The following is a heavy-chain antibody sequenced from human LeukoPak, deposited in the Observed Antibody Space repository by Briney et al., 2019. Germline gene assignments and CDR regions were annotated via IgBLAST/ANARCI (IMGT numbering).Heavy chain of an antibody. CDR2: ISGSGASA. CDR3: AKDVGKWESLHFFDY. V-gene: IGHV3-23*01. J-gene: IGHJ4*02. Sequence: GGSLRLSCLTSGFTFSTNAMSWVRQAPGKGLEWISGISGSGASAYYADSVTGRFTISRDNSRNTLYLQMNSLRGDDTAVYYCAKDVGKWESLHFFDYWGQGTLVTVSS. D-gene: IGHD1-26*01. CDR1: GFTFSTNA.